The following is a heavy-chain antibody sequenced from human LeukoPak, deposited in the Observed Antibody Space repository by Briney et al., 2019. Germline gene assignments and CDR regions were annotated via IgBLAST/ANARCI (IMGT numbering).Heavy chain of an antibody. CDR2: INWNGGST. J-gene: IGHJ5*02. CDR1: GFTFDDYG. D-gene: IGHD3-22*01. V-gene: IGHV3-20*01. Sequence: PGGSLRLSCAASGFTFDDYGMSWVRQAPGKGLEWVSGINWNGGSTGYADSVKGRFTISRDNAKNSLYLLMNSLRAEDTALYHCARAPYYYDSSGYMDWFDPWGQGTLVTVSS. CDR3: ARAPYYYDSSGYMDWFDP.